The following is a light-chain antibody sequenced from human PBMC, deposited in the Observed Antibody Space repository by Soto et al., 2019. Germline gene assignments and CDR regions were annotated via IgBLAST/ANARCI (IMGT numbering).Light chain of an antibody. CDR2: GAS. CDR3: QQDNKWPRT. Sequence: EIVMTQSPATLSVSPGERATLSCRASQSISSDVAWYQQKPGQAPRLLIYGASTTATGIPARFSGSGSGTEFTLSISSLQSEDFAVYNCQQDNKWPRTFGQGTKVDI. CDR1: QSISSD. V-gene: IGKV3-15*01. J-gene: IGKJ2*01.